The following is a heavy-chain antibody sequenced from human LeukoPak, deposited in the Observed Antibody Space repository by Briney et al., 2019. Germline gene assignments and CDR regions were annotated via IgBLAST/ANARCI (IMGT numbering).Heavy chain of an antibody. CDR3: ARGLVGDFGELWGNWFDP. J-gene: IGHJ5*02. V-gene: IGHV3-48*03. CDR2: ISSSGSTI. CDR1: GFTFSSYE. Sequence: GGSLRLSCAASGFTFSSYEMNWVRQAPGKGLEWVSYISSSGSTIYYADSAKGRFTISRDNAKNSLYLQMNSLRAEDTAVYYCARGLVGDFGELWGNWFDPWGQGTLVTVSS. D-gene: IGHD3-10*01.